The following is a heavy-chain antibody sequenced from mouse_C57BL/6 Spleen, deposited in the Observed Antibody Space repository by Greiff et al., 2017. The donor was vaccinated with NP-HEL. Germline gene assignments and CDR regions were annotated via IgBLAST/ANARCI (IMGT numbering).Heavy chain of an antibody. D-gene: IGHD2-3*01. CDR2: IDPEDGEN. J-gene: IGHJ1*03. Sequence: EVKLQESGAELVKPGASVKLSCTASGFNIKDYYMHWVKQRTEQGLEWIGRIDPEDGENKYAPKFQGKATITADTSSNTAYLQLSSLTSEDTAVYYCARHDGYWYFDVWGTGTTVTVSS. CDR3: ARHDGYWYFDV. V-gene: IGHV14-2*01. CDR1: GFNIKDYY.